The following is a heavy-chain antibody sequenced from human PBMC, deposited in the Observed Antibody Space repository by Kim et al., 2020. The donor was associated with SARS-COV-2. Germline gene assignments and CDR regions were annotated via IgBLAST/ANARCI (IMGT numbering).Heavy chain of an antibody. V-gene: IGHV3-23*01. Sequence: SVKGRFTIARDNTKNTLYLQMNSLRAEDTAVYYCAKDPNRGIYYYYGMDVWGQGTTVTVSS. J-gene: IGHJ6*02. CDR3: AKDPNRGIYYYYGMDV. D-gene: IGHD7-27*01.